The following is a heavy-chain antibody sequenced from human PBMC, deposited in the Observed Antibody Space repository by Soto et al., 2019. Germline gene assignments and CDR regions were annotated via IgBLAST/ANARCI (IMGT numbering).Heavy chain of an antibody. Sequence: GSLRLSCAASGFTVSSNYMSWVRQAPGKGLEWVSVIYSGGSTYYADSVKGRFTISRDNSKNTLYLQMNSLRAEDTAVYYCARSPVNYYDSSGYYHLDYWGQGTLVTVSS. CDR2: IYSGGST. V-gene: IGHV3-53*01. CDR1: GFTVSSNY. D-gene: IGHD3-22*01. J-gene: IGHJ4*02. CDR3: ARSPVNYYDSSGYYHLDY.